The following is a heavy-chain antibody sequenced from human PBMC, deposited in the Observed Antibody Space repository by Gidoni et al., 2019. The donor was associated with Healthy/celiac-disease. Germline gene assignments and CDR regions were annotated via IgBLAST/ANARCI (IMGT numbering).Heavy chain of an antibody. Sequence: EVQLLESGGGLVQPGGSLRLSCAASGFTFSSYAMSWVRQAPGKGRGWVSAISGSGGSTYYADSVKGRFTISRDNSKNTLYLQMNSLRAEDTAVYYCAKDWRRIAEYFQHWGQGTLVTVSS. V-gene: IGHV3-23*01. CDR1: GFTFSSYA. J-gene: IGHJ1*01. CDR3: AKDWRRIAEYFQH. CDR2: ISGSGGST.